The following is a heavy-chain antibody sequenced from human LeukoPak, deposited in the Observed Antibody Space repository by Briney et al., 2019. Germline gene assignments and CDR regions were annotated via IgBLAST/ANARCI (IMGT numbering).Heavy chain of an antibody. Sequence: GASVKVSCKASGYTFTSYSIHWVRQAPGQGLEWMGIINPSGASAMYAQKFQGRVTMTRDMSTATVYLDPSSLRFDDTAVYYCARGHGSGSTNWFDPWGQGTLVTVSS. CDR3: ARGHGSGSTNWFDP. V-gene: IGHV1-46*01. J-gene: IGHJ5*02. CDR2: INPSGASA. CDR1: GYTFTSYS. D-gene: IGHD3-10*01.